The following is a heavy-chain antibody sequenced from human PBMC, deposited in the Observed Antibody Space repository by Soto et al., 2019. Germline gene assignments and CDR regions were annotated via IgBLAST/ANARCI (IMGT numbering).Heavy chain of an antibody. CDR1: GGSISSGGYY. D-gene: IGHD6-13*01. CDR2: IYYSGST. CDR3: ARYIIAAAALYYFDY. V-gene: IGHV4-31*03. J-gene: IGHJ4*02. Sequence: QVQLQESGPGLVKPSQTLSLTCTVSGGSISSGGYYWSWIRQHPGKGLEWIGYIYYSGSTYYNPSLQSRVTISVDTSKNQFSLKLSSVTAADTAVYYCARYIIAAAALYYFDYWGQGTLVTVSS.